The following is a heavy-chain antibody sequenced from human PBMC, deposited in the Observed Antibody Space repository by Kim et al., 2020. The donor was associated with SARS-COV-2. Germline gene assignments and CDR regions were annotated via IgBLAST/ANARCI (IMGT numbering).Heavy chain of an antibody. CDR3: ARTPSDSWYIRWFDS. CDR1: GFNFRNFE. V-gene: IGHV3-48*03. J-gene: IGHJ5*01. D-gene: IGHD6-13*01. Sequence: GGSLRLSCATSGFNFRNFEMNWVRQAPGKGLEWVSYISNNGDIISYADSVRGRFTISRDNAEKSLYLQMNSLRAEDTAVYYCARTPSDSWYIRWFDSWGQGTLVSFSS. CDR2: ISNNGDII.